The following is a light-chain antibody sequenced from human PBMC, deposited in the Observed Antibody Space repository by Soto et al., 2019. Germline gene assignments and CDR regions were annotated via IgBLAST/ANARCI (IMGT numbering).Light chain of an antibody. J-gene: IGKJ2*01. CDR1: QSVSSSY. CDR3: QQYGSSPYT. V-gene: IGKV3-20*01. CDR2: GAS. Sequence: EIVLTQSPGTLSLSPGERATLSCRASQSVSSSYLAWYQQKPGQAPRLLIYGASSRATVIPDRFSGSGSGTDFTLTINRLEPEDFAVDYCQQYGSSPYTVGQGTKLEIK.